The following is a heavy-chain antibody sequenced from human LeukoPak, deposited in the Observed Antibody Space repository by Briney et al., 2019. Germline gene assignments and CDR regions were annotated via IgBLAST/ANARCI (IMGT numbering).Heavy chain of an antibody. D-gene: IGHD7-27*01. CDR3: ARHFSITGGRLSGYWLDP. V-gene: IGHV4-59*08. Sequence: SETLSLTCTVSGGSITTYWWSWIRQPPGNGLEWIAYMFYTGSTNYNPSLKSRVTISVDTSKNQVSLKLSSVTAADTAVYYCARHFSITGGRLSGYWLDPWGQGTLVTVSS. CDR2: MFYTGST. CDR1: GGSITTYW. J-gene: IGHJ5*02.